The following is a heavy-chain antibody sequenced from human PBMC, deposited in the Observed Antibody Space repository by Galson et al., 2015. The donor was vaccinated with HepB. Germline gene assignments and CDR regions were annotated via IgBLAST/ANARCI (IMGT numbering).Heavy chain of an antibody. CDR1: GFTFTTYN. J-gene: IGHJ4*02. CDR3: ARPPAARRLTPFEY. Sequence: SLRLSCATSGFTFTTYNMHWVRQAPGKGLDWVAVIFYDGSNKYYADSVKGRFTISRDNSKNTLYLQMDSLQADDTAVYYCARPPAARRLTPFEYWGQGTLVTVSS. D-gene: IGHD6-6*01. V-gene: IGHV3-33*01. CDR2: IFYDGSNK.